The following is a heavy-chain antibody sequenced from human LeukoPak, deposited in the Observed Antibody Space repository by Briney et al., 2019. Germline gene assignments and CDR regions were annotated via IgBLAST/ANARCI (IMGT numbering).Heavy chain of an antibody. V-gene: IGHV3-30-3*01. Sequence: GGSLRLSCAASGFTFSSYAMHWVRQAPGKGLEWVAVISYDGSNKYYADFVKGRFTISRDNSKNTLYLQMNSLRAEDTAVYYCARDRADGYKKFDYWGQGTLVTVSS. CDR1: GFTFSSYA. CDR3: ARDRADGYKKFDY. D-gene: IGHD5-24*01. CDR2: ISYDGSNK. J-gene: IGHJ4*02.